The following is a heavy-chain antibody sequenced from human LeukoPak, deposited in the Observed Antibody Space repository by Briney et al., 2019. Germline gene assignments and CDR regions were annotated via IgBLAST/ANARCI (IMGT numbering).Heavy chain of an antibody. D-gene: IGHD3-10*01. CDR3: ARGLWFGEFTYYYYYYYMDV. Sequence: GSLRLSCAASGFTFSDYYWSWIRQPPGKGLEWIGYIYYSGSTNYNPSLKSRVTISVDTSKNQFSLKLSSLTAADTAVYYCARGLWFGEFTYYYYYYYMDVWGKGTTVTISS. J-gene: IGHJ6*03. V-gene: IGHV4-59*01. CDR2: IYYSGST. CDR1: GFTFSDYY.